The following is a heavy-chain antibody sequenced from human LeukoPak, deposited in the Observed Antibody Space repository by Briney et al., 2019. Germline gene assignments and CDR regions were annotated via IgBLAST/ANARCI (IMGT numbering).Heavy chain of an antibody. Sequence: GGSLRLSCAASGFTFSSYSMNWVRQAPGKGLEWVSYISSDSRTIYYADSVKGRFTISRDNTKNSLYLQMNSLRAEDTAVYYCTREGVDVFDIWGQGTMVTVSS. CDR3: TREGVDVFDI. CDR2: ISSDSRTI. J-gene: IGHJ3*02. D-gene: IGHD3-10*01. CDR1: GFTFSSYS. V-gene: IGHV3-48*04.